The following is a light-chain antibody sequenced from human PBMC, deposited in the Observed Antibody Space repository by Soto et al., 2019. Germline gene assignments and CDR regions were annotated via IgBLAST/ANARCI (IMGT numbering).Light chain of an antibody. CDR2: GAS. J-gene: IGKJ4*01. CDR3: QQASSFPWLS. CDR1: RGIGSW. V-gene: IGKV1-12*02. Sequence: DIQMTQSPSSVSASVGDRVTITCRASRGIGSWLAWYQQKPGKAPRLLIYGASTLQSGVPSRFSGSGSGTDFTLTISSLQPEDFATYYCQQASSFPWLSFSGGSKVEV.